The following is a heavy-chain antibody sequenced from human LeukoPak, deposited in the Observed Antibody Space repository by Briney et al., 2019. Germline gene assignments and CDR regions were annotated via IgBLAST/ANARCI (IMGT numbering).Heavy chain of an antibody. CDR1: GGSISSSSYY. CDR3: ARRGNSGSFDY. CDR2: IYYSGST. D-gene: IGHD4-23*01. Sequence: SETLSLTCTVSGGSISSSSYYWGWIRQPPGKGLEWIGSIYYSGSTYYNPSLKSRVTISVDTSKNQFSLKLSSVTAADTAVYYCARRGNSGSFDYWGQGTLVTVSS. V-gene: IGHV4-39*01. J-gene: IGHJ4*02.